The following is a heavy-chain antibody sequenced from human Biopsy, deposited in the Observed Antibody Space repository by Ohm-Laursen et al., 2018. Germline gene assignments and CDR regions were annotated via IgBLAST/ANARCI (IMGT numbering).Heavy chain of an antibody. CDR2: IKSKTDGGTI. V-gene: IGHV3-15*01. D-gene: IGHD3-16*02. CDR1: GFTFSGYA. J-gene: IGHJ4*02. Sequence: SLRLSCAASGFTFSGYAMSWVRQGPEKGLEWVGRIKSKTDGGTIDYAASVKGRIIISRDDSKKTVYLQMNNLKTEDTGVYYCTTYQYWGQGTLVTVSS. CDR3: TTYQY.